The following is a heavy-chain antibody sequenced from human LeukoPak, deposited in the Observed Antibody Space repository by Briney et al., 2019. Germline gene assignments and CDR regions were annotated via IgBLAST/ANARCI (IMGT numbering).Heavy chain of an antibody. CDR2: IYYTGSA. D-gene: IGHD5-18*01. CDR1: GGSLSSSSYY. CDR3: ARHPERYSYFDY. V-gene: IGHV4-39*01. J-gene: IGHJ4*02. Sequence: SETLSLTCTVSGGSLSSSSYYWGRIRQPPGKGLEWIGSIYYTGSAYYNPSLKSRVTMSVDTSKNHFSLRLSSVTAADTAVYSCARHPERYSYFDYWGQGTLVTVSS.